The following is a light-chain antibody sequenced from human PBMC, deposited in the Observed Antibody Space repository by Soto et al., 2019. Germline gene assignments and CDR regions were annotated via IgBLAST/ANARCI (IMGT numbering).Light chain of an antibody. Sequence: DIQMTQSPSSLSASVGDRVTITCRASQSISSYLNWYQQKPGKAPKLLIYAASSLQSGVPSRFSGSGSGTDFTLTISSLQPEDFATYYCQQSYSTPLTFRGGTKVDSK. CDR3: QQSYSTPLT. CDR1: QSISSY. V-gene: IGKV1-39*01. J-gene: IGKJ4*01. CDR2: AAS.